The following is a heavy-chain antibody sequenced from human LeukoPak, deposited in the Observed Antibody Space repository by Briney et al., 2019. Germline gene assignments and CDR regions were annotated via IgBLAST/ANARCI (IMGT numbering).Heavy chain of an antibody. CDR3: ARGLLGFMRSDYSNYWDNWFDP. CDR1: GYIFTIYD. Sequence: ASVKVSCKASGYIFTIYDINWVRQATGQGLEWMGWMNPNSGNTGYAQKFQGRVTITRNTSISTAYMELSSLRFEDTAVYYCARGLLGFMRSDYSNYWDNWFDPWGQGTLVTVSS. V-gene: IGHV1-8*03. J-gene: IGHJ5*02. D-gene: IGHD4-11*01. CDR2: MNPNSGNT.